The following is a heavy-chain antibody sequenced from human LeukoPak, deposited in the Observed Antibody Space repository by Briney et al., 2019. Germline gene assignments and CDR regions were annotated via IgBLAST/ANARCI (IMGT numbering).Heavy chain of an antibody. V-gene: IGHV1-8*03. J-gene: IGHJ6*03. CDR3: ARGHGANSRGYYYMDV. CDR2: MNPNSGDT. D-gene: IGHD2/OR15-2a*01. Sequence: GASVKVSCKASGYTFTTYDITWVRQATGQGLEWMGWMNPNSGDTAYAQKFQGRVTITRNTSISTAYMELSSLRSEDTAVYYCARGHGANSRGYYYMDVWGKGTTVTVSS. CDR1: GYTFTTYD.